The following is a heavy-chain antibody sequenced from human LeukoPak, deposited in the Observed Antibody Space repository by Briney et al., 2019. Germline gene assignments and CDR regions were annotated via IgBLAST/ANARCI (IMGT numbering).Heavy chain of an antibody. J-gene: IGHJ4*02. CDR2: ITPIFGTA. CDR1: GGTFSSYA. CDR3: ARKYGGNSGYDY. V-gene: IGHV1-69*05. Sequence: GASVKVSCKASGGTFSSYAISWVRQAPGQGLEWMGGITPIFGTANYAQKFQGRVTITTDESTSTAYMELSSLRSEDTAVYYCARKYGGNSGYDYWGQGTLVTVSS. D-gene: IGHD4-23*01.